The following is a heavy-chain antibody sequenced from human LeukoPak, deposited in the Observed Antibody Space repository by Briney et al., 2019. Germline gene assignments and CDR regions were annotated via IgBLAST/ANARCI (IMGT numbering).Heavy chain of an antibody. CDR3: ARDWDFLWGTYHYDAFDL. CDR1: EFTGFTFSGSA. CDR2: INQDGSEK. V-gene: IGHV3-7*01. Sequence: GGSLRLSCAASEFTGFTFSGSAMSWVRQAPGKGLEWVANINQDGSEKYYVDPLKGRFTISKDNAKNSLYLQMNSLRADDTAVYYCARDWDFLWGTYHYDAFDLWGQGTMVTVSS. J-gene: IGHJ3*01. D-gene: IGHD3-16*02.